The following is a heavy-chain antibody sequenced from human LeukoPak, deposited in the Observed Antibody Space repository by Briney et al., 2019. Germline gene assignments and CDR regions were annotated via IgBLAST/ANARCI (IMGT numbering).Heavy chain of an antibody. Sequence: GGSLRLSCAASGFTFSSYWMSWVRQAPGKGLEWVANIKQDGSEKYYVDSVKGRFTISRDNAKNSLYLQMNSLRAEDTAVYYCARDQGRTTVTNWFDPWGQGTLVTVSS. CDR1: GFTFSSYW. J-gene: IGHJ5*02. D-gene: IGHD4-17*01. CDR3: ARDQGRTTVTNWFDP. V-gene: IGHV3-7*05. CDR2: IKQDGSEK.